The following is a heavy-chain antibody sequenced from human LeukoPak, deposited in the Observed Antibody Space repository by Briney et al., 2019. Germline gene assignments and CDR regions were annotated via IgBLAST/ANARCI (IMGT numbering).Heavy chain of an antibody. CDR1: GYTFTGYY. Sequence: ASVKVSCKASGYTFTGYYMHWVRQAPGQGLEWMGWINPNSGGTNYAQEFQDRITITRDTFATTAYMELSNLRSEDMALYYCARGRGPPNSNRDFYYYYYMDVWGTGTTVTVSS. V-gene: IGHV1-2*02. CDR2: INPNSGGT. D-gene: IGHD6-13*01. CDR3: ARGRGPPNSNRDFYYYYYMDV. J-gene: IGHJ6*03.